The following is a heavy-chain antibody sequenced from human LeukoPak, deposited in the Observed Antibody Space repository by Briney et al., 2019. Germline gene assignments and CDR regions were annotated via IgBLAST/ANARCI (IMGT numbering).Heavy chain of an antibody. CDR3: ALQGEWLVLGGFDI. Sequence: GGSLRLSCAASGFTFSSYAISWVRQAPGQGLEWMGGIIPIFGTSNYAQKFQGRVTITTDESTSTAYMELSSLRSEDTAVYYCALQGEWLVLGGFDIWGQGTMVTVSS. V-gene: IGHV1-69*05. J-gene: IGHJ3*02. D-gene: IGHD6-19*01. CDR2: IIPIFGTS. CDR1: GFTFSSYA.